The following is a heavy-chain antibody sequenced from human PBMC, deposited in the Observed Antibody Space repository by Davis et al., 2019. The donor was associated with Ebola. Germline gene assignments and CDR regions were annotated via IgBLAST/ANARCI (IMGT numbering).Heavy chain of an antibody. CDR3: AKGGYCSGGSCYSDYYYYGMDV. CDR1: GFTVSSNY. CDR2: ISGSGGST. D-gene: IGHD2-15*01. V-gene: IGHV3-23*01. Sequence: GSLRLSCAASGFTVSSNYMSWVRQAPGKGLEWVSAISGSGGSTYYADSVKGRFTVSRDNSKNTLYLQMNSLRAEDTARYYCAKGGYCSGGSCYSDYYYYGMDVWGQGTTVTVSS. J-gene: IGHJ6*02.